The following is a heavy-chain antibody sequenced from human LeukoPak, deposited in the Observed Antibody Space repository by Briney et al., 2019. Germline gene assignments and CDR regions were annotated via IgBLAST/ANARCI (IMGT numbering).Heavy chain of an antibody. CDR3: AREEVVVTASPFDY. CDR2: IIPILGIA. D-gene: IGHD2-21*02. Sequence: SVKVSCEASGGTFSSYAISWVRQAPGQGLEWMGRIIPILGIANYAQKFQGRVTITADKSTSTAYMELSSLRSEDTAVYYCAREEVVVTASPFDYWGQGTLVTVSS. V-gene: IGHV1-69*04. CDR1: GGTFSSYA. J-gene: IGHJ4*02.